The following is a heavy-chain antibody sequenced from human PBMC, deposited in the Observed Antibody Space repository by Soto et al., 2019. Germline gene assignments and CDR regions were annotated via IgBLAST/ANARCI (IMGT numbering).Heavy chain of an antibody. J-gene: IGHJ4*02. CDR3: ARDLEAFDYGSGSPFDY. Sequence: VKVSCKASGGTFSSYAISWVRQAPGQGLEWMGGIIPIFGTANYAQKFQGRVTITADESTSTAYMELSSLRSEDTAVYYCARDLEAFDYGSGSPFDYWGQGTLVTVSS. V-gene: IGHV1-69*01. D-gene: IGHD3-10*01. CDR1: GGTFSSYA. CDR2: IIPIFGTA.